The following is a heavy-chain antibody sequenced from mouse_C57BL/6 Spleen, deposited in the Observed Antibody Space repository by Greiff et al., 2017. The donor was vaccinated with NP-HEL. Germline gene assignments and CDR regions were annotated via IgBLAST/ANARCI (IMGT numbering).Heavy chain of an antibody. CDR3: ARSGTTTVVATDYFDY. Sequence: QVQLQQSGAELARPGASVKLSCKASGYTFTSYGISWVKQRTGQGLEWIGEIYPRSGNTNYNEKFKGEAKLTADKSSSTAYMELRSLTSEDSAVYFCARSGTTTVVATDYFDYWGQGTTLTVSS. V-gene: IGHV1-81*01. J-gene: IGHJ2*01. CDR2: IYPRSGNT. D-gene: IGHD1-1*01. CDR1: GYTFTSYG.